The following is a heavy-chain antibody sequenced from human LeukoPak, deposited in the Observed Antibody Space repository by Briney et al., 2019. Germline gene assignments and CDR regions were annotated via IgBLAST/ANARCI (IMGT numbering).Heavy chain of an antibody. J-gene: IGHJ4*02. CDR2: IYYTGMT. V-gene: IGHV4-59*08. D-gene: IGHD2-8*01. Sequence: SETLSLTCTVPDSSISNYFWSWIRQPPGKGLEWIGYIYYTGMTNSNPSLKSRVTISMDTSKNQFSLNLRSVTAADTAIYYCARHGRMVIMSKFSTGIDQWGQGTLVTVSS. CDR3: ARHGRMVIMSKFSTGIDQ. CDR1: DSSISNYF.